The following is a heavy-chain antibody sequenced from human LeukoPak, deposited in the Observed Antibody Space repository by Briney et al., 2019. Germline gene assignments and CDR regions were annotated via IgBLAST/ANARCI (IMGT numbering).Heavy chain of an antibody. Sequence: SETLSLTCTVSGASISTYYWSWIRQSPGKGLEWIGYLFSRGSPNYNPSLKRRVTISVDTSKNHFSLTLSSVTAADTAVYYCARLQPNSGEWAFDIWGQGTMVTVSS. V-gene: IGHV4-59*01. CDR3: ARLQPNSGEWAFDI. CDR1: GASISTYY. CDR2: LFSRGSP. J-gene: IGHJ3*02. D-gene: IGHD1-1*01.